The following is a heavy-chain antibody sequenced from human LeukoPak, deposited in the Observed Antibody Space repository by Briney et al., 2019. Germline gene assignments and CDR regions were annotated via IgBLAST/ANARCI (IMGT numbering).Heavy chain of an antibody. CDR2: MSGGGGST. J-gene: IGHJ4*02. CDR3: AKTSSGWYPFDY. D-gene: IGHD6-19*01. CDR1: GFTFSSYA. Sequence: GGSLRLSCAASGFTFSSYAMSWVRQAPGKGLEWVSGMSGGGGSTYYADSVKGRFTISRDNSKNTLYLQMNSLRAEDTAIYYYAKTSSGWYPFDYWGQGTLVTVSS. V-gene: IGHV3-23*01.